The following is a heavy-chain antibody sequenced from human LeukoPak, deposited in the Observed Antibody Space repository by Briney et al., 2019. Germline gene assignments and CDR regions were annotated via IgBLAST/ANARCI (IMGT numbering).Heavy chain of an antibody. D-gene: IGHD6-13*01. V-gene: IGHV4-31*03. CDR1: GGSISSGGYY. J-gene: IGHJ1*01. CDR3: ASGIAAAGVHFQH. CDR2: IYYSGST. Sequence: SETLSLTCTVSGGSISSGGYYWSWIRQHPGKGLEWIGYIYYSGSTYYNPSLKSRVTISVDTSKNQFSLKLSSVTAADTAVCYCASGIAAAGVHFQHWGQGTLVTVSS.